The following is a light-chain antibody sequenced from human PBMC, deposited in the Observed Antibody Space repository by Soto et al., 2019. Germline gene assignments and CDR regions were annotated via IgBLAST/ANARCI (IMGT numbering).Light chain of an antibody. CDR2: STN. J-gene: IGLJ3*02. Sequence: QAVVTQEPSFSVSPGGTVTLTCGLSSGSVSTSYYPSWYQQTPGQAPRTLIYSTNTRSSGVPDRFSGSILGNKAALTITGGQADDGSDYYCVLYMGSGIWVFGGGTKVTVL. V-gene: IGLV8-61*01. CDR1: SGSVSTSYY. CDR3: VLYMGSGIWV.